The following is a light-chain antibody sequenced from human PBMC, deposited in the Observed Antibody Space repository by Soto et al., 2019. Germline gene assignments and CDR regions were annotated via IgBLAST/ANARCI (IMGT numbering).Light chain of an antibody. Sequence: AIQMTQSPSSLSASVGDRVTITCRASQGIRNDLDWFQQKPGKAPKLLIYAASNLQSGVPARFSGSGSGTDFTLTISSLQPEDFATYYCLQKYFYPFTFRPRTKVDIK. CDR2: AAS. CDR3: LQKYFYPFT. CDR1: QGIRND. V-gene: IGKV1-6*01. J-gene: IGKJ3*01.